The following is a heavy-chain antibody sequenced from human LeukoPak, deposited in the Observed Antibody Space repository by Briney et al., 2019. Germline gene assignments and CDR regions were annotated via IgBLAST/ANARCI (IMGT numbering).Heavy chain of an antibody. Sequence: SVKVSCKASGGTFSSYAISWVRQAPGQGLEWMGRIIPILGIANYAQKFQGRVTITADKSTSTAYMELSSLRSEDTAVYYCARVRQWGIAAARWFDPWGQGTLVTVSS. CDR1: GGTFSSYA. J-gene: IGHJ5*02. CDR2: IIPILGIA. D-gene: IGHD6-13*01. CDR3: ARVRQWGIAAARWFDP. V-gene: IGHV1-69*04.